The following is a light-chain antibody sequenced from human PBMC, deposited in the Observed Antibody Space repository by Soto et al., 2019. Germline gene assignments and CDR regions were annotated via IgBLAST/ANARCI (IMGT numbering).Light chain of an antibody. CDR1: QSVSFSY. Sequence: EIVLTQSPGTLSLSPGERATLSCRASQSVSFSYLAWYQQKAGQGPRRLIYGATRRATGIPDRFSGSESGTDYNLTISRLEPEDLAVYYCQQYGSSPISFGGGIKVEIK. CDR3: QQYGSSPIS. V-gene: IGKV3-20*01. J-gene: IGKJ4*01. CDR2: GAT.